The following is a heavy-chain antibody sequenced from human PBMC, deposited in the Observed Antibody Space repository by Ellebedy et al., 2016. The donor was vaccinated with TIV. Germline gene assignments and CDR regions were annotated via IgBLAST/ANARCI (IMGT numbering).Heavy chain of an antibody. D-gene: IGHD3-10*01. V-gene: IGHV4-59*01. J-gene: IGHJ5*02. CDR2: IYYSGST. CDR1: GGSISSFY. Sequence: SETLSLTCTVSGGSISSFYWNWIRQPPGKGLEWIGYIYYSGSTNYNPSLKSRVTISVDTSRNQFSLKLSSVTAADTAGYYCARHRSVRSGSYFNWFDPWGQGTLVAVSS. CDR3: ARHRSVRSGSYFNWFDP.